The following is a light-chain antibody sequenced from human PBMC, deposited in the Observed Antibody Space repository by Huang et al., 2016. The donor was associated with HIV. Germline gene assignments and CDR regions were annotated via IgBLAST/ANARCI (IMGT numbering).Light chain of an antibody. J-gene: IGKJ2*01. CDR3: QQYNTYLYT. CDR2: RAS. Sequence: DIQMTQSPSTLSASVGDRVTITCRASQNINAWLAWYQQQPWKAPNLLMYRASSLQVGVPSRCTGSGSGTEFTLTITSLQPDDLGTYYCQQYNTYLYTFGQGTKLEI. V-gene: IGKV1-5*03. CDR1: QNINAW.